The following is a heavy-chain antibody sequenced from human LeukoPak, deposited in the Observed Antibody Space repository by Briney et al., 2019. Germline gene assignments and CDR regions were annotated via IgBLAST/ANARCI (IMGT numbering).Heavy chain of an antibody. J-gene: IGHJ4*02. Sequence: GGSLRLSCVASGFIFSVYWMSWVRQAPGKGPEWVANIKVDGIEKYYADSVKGRFTISRDNAKNSLYLQMNSLRAEDTAVYYCARDSGGSGWVYWGQGTLVTVSS. D-gene: IGHD6-19*01. CDR2: IKVDGIEK. CDR1: GFIFSVYW. CDR3: ARDSGGSGWVY. V-gene: IGHV3-7*04.